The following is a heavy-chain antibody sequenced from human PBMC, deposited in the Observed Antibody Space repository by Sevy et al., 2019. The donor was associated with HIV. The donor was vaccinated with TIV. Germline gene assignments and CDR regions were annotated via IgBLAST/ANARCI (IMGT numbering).Heavy chain of an antibody. CDR1: GFTFSSYW. J-gene: IGHJ5*02. D-gene: IGHD2-2*01. V-gene: IGHV3-7*03. Sequence: GGSLRLSCAASGFTFSSYWMSWVRQAPGKGLEWVANIKQDGSEKYYVDSVKGRFTISRDNAKNSLYLQMNGLRAEDPAVYYCARRRGVVVPAAMDWFDPWGQGTLVTVSS. CDR3: ARRRGVVVPAAMDWFDP. CDR2: IKQDGSEK.